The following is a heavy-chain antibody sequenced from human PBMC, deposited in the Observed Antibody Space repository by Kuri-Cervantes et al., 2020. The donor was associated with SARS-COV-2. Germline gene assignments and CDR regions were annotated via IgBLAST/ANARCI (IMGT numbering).Heavy chain of an antibody. CDR1: GFTFSSYG. Sequence: GESLKISCAASGFTFSSYGMHWVRQAPGKGLEWVAVISYGGSNKYYADSVKGRFTISRDNSKNTLYLQMNSLRAEDTAVYYCAKDSGSGFWSGYWSWGKLSGKHWFDPWGQGTLVTVSS. J-gene: IGHJ5*02. CDR2: ISYGGSNK. V-gene: IGHV3-30*18. D-gene: IGHD3-3*01. CDR3: AKDSGSGFWSGYWSWGKLSGKHWFDP.